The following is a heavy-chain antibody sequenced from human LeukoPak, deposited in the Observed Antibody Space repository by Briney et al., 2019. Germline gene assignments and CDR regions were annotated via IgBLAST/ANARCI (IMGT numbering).Heavy chain of an antibody. J-gene: IGHJ3*02. CDR3: ARVGRYFDAFDI. V-gene: IGHV3-72*01. CDR2: TRTKANSYTT. Sequence: QPGGSLRLSCAASGFTFSDHYMDWVRQALGKGLEWVGRTRTKANSYTTEYAASVKGRFSISRDDSKNSLYLQMNSLKTEDTAVYYCARVGRYFDAFDIWGQGTMVTVSS. D-gene: IGHD1-26*01. CDR1: GFTFSDHY.